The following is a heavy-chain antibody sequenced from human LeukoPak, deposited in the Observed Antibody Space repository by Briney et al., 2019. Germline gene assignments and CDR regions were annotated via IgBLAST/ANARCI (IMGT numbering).Heavy chain of an antibody. V-gene: IGHV3-49*04. J-gene: IGHJ4*02. CDR2: IRSKTYGGAA. CDR3: TRIGIGIIGRDPVDY. D-gene: IGHD2-21*01. CDR1: GLTFREYA. Sequence: GGSLRLSCELSGLTFREYAMSGVRLAPGKGLQWVGLIRSKTYGGAADYGASVKGRITIYRDDSQSIAYLLMNRLEIEDTAVYYCTRIGIGIIGRDPVDYWGQGTLVTVSS.